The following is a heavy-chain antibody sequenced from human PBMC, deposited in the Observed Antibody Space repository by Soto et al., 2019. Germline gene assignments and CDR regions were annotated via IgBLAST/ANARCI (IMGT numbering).Heavy chain of an antibody. J-gene: IGHJ4*02. CDR2: ISSSSSYI. D-gene: IGHD5-12*01. V-gene: IGHV3-21*01. CDR1: GFTFSSYS. Sequence: GGSLRLSCAASGFTFSSYSMNWVRQAPGKGLEWVSSISSSSSYIYYADSVKGRFTISRDNAKNSLYLQMNSLRAEDTAVYYCARSRDGYNHDGRFDYWGQGTLVTVSS. CDR3: ARSRDGYNHDGRFDY.